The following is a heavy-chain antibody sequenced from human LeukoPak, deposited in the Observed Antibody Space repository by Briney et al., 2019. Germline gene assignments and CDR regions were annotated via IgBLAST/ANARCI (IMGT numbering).Heavy chain of an antibody. D-gene: IGHD3-3*01. J-gene: IGHJ4*02. CDR2: IYYSWST. CDR3: ARVGSRFWSGYYDY. V-gene: IGHV4-59*01. CDR1: VGSISSYY. Sequence: SETLSLTHTVSVGSISSYYWRWIRQPPAKGREGVGYIYYSWSTNYNPSLKSRVTISVDTSKNQFSLKLSSVTAADTAVYYCARVGSRFWSGYYDYWGQGTLVTVSS.